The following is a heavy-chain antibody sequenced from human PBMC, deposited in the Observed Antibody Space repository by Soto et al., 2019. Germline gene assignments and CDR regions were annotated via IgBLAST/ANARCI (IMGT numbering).Heavy chain of an antibody. J-gene: IGHJ2*01. CDR1: GYTFTNYA. V-gene: IGHV1-3*01. CDR2: INAGNGNT. CDR3: ARGASLYWYFAL. Sequence: QVQLVQSGAEVKKPGASVKVSCKASGYTFTNYAMHWVRQAPGQRLEWMGWINAGNGNTKYSQKFQGRVTITRDTSASTAYMELSSLRSEDTAVYYCARGASLYWYFALWGRGTLVTVSS.